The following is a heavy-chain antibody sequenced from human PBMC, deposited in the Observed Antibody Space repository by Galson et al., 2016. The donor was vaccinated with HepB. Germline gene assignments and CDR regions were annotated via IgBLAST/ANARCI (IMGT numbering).Heavy chain of an antibody. V-gene: IGHV3-21*01. D-gene: IGHD1-26*01. Sequence: SLRLSCAASGFTFRNYEMNWVRQAPGKGLEWVSSISSSSSSRYYADSVKGRFTISRDSAKNSLFLQMDSLRAEDTALYYCARGGIGYRGTFDYWGQGTLVTVSS. CDR2: ISSSSSSR. CDR1: GFTFRNYE. CDR3: ARGGIGYRGTFDY. J-gene: IGHJ4*02.